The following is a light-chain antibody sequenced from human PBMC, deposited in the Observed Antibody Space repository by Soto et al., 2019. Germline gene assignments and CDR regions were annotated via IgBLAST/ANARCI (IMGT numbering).Light chain of an antibody. CDR3: STYTSSSTLG. Sequence: QSVLTQPASVSGSPGQSITISCTGTSSDVGGYNYVSWYQQHPGKAPKLMIYDVSNRPSGVSNRFSGSKSGNTASLTISGLQAEDEADYYCSTYTSSSTLGFGTGTKVT. CDR2: DVS. V-gene: IGLV2-14*01. CDR1: SSDVGGYNY. J-gene: IGLJ1*01.